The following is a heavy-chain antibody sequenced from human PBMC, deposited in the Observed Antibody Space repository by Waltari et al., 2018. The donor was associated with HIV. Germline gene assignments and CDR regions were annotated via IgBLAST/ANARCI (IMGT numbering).Heavy chain of an antibody. CDR3: AKDVRYWDGLFYVGHDAFDV. J-gene: IGHJ3*01. CDR1: GFTSIPCA. Sequence: VELVESGGGVCAPGRSQILPCGACGFTSIPCAMHRVRESPGKGLEVGADVAYDGSDKHYADSVKGRFTISRDNAKNTVYLQLSSLRAEDTAAYYCAKDVRYWDGLFYVGHDAFDVWGQGTMVTVSS. D-gene: IGHD3-3*01. CDR2: VAYDGSDK. V-gene: IGHV3-30-3*02.